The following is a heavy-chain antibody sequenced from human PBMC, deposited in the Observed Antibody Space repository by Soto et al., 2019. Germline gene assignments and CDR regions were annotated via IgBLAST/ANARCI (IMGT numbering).Heavy chain of an antibody. CDR2: IIPIFGTA. Sequence: QVQLVQSGAEVKKPGSSVKVSCKASGGTFSSYVVRWVRQAPGQGLEWVGGIIPIFGTANYAQKFQGRVTITADKSTSIVYMELSSLRSDDTAVYYCASGEHNWFDPWGQGTLVTVSS. CDR1: GGTFSSYV. V-gene: IGHV1-69*06. J-gene: IGHJ5*02. D-gene: IGHD1-26*01. CDR3: ASGEHNWFDP.